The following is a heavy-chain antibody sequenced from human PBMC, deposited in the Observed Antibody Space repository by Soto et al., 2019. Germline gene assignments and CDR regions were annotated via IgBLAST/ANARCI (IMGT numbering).Heavy chain of an antibody. D-gene: IGHD4-17*01. CDR2: IYYSGST. Sequence: SETQSLTCTVSGGSISSYYWSWIRQPPGKGLEWIGYIYYSGSTNYNPSLKSRVTISVDTSKNQFSLKLSSVTAADTAVYYCARQYGDYVRGAFDIWGQGTMVTVSS. V-gene: IGHV4-59*01. J-gene: IGHJ3*02. CDR3: ARQYGDYVRGAFDI. CDR1: GGSISSYY.